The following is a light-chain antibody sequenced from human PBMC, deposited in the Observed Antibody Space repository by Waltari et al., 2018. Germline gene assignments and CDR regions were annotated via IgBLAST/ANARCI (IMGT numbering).Light chain of an antibody. Sequence: QSALTQPASVSGSPGQSITISCTGTTTDFGAYNYVSLYQQHPGKTPKLMIFDVSIRPSGVSKSCSGSKSGNTASLTISWLQAEDEADYYGSSYISSSTLELFGGGTSLTVL. CDR1: TTDFGAYNY. CDR3: SSYISSSTLEL. J-gene: IGLJ2*01. CDR2: DVS. V-gene: IGLV2-14*03.